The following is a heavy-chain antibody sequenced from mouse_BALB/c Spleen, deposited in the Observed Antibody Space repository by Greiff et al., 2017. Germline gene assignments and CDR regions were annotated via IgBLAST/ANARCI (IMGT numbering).Heavy chain of an antibody. CDR3: AFYDGYSLWGAMDY. CDR1: GFNIKDTY. D-gene: IGHD2-3*01. Sequence: VQLQQSGAELVKPGASVKLSCTASGFNIKDTYMHWVKQRPEQGLEWIGRIDPANGNTKYDPKFQGKATITADTSSNTAYLQLSSLTSEDTAVYYCAFYDGYSLWGAMDYWGQGTSVTVSS. V-gene: IGHV14-3*02. CDR2: IDPANGNT. J-gene: IGHJ4*01.